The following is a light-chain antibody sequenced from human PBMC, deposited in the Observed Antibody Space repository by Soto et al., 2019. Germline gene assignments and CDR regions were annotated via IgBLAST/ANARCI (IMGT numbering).Light chain of an antibody. V-gene: IGKV3-20*01. CDR3: QQHGSSPRT. CDR2: GAS. Sequence: EIVLTQSPGTLSLSPGERVTLSCRASQSVSSNYLAWYQQKPGQAPRLLLYGASSRATGIPDRFSGRGSGTDFTLTISRLEPEDFAVYYCQQHGSSPRTFGQGTKEEIK. J-gene: IGKJ1*01. CDR1: QSVSSNY.